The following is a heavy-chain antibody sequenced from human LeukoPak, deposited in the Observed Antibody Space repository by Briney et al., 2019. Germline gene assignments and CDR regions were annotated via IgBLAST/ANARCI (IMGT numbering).Heavy chain of an antibody. Sequence: ASVKVSCKASGYTFTGYYMHWVRQAPGQGLEWMGRINPNSGGTNYAQKFQGRVTMTRDTSISTAYMELSRLRSDDTAVYYCARSYYDSSGYYYWGQGTLVTVSS. V-gene: IGHV1-2*06. J-gene: IGHJ4*02. CDR2: INPNSGGT. CDR3: ARSYYDSSGYYY. D-gene: IGHD3-22*01. CDR1: GYTFTGYY.